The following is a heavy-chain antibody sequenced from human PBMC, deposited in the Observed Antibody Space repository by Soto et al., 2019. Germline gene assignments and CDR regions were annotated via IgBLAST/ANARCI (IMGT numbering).Heavy chain of an antibody. CDR2: INAGNGNT. Sequence: GASVKVSCKASEDTFTRYVIHWVRQAPGQRLEWMGWINAGNGNTKYSQNFQGRVTITRDASASTAYMELSSLRSQDTAVYYCATSTIDTSTWKQYFYGMDVWGQGSTVTVSS. J-gene: IGHJ6*02. V-gene: IGHV1-3*01. CDR3: ATSTIDTSTWKQYFYGMDV. D-gene: IGHD6-13*01. CDR1: EDTFTRYV.